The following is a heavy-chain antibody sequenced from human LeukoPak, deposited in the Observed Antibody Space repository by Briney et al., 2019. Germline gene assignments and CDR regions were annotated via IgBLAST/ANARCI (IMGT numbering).Heavy chain of an antibody. CDR2: ISSSATTK. CDR3: ARGGLYYFEY. Sequence: GGSLRLSCAASGFTFSDYSMSWIRQAPGKGLEWVSYISSSATTKYYADSVKGRFTISRDNAKNSLYLQVNTLRAEDTAVYYCARGGLYYFEYWGQGILVTVSS. D-gene: IGHD2-2*02. J-gene: IGHJ4*02. V-gene: IGHV3-11*01. CDR1: GFTFSDYS.